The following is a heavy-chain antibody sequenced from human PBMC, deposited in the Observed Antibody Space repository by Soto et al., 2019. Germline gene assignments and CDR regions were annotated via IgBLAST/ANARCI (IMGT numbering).Heavy chain of an antibody. J-gene: IGHJ5*02. D-gene: IGHD5-12*01. CDR3: AREGIWGYDRLVVRWFDP. CDR2: IYYSGST. CDR1: GGSISSGGYY. V-gene: IGHV4-31*03. Sequence: QVQLQESGPGLVKPSQTLSLTCTVSGGSISSGGYYWSWIRQHPGKGLEWIGYIYYSGSTYYNPSLKSRVTIPVDTSKNQFSLKLSSVTAADTAVYYCAREGIWGYDRLVVRWFDPWGQGTLVTVSS.